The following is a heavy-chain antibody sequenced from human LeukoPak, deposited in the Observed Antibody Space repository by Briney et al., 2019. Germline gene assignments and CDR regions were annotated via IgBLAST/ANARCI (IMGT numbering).Heavy chain of an antibody. V-gene: IGHV3-21*01. CDR1: GFTLSSYT. D-gene: IGHD1-26*01. J-gene: IGHJ6*03. Sequence: EGSLRLSCAASGFTLSSYTMNWVRQAPGKGLEWVSYISSSGRYIYYADSVKGRFTISRDNAKNSLYLQMNSLRAEDTAVYYCARGGPGRSLTIVPERTKYYMDVWGKGATVTVSS. CDR2: ISSSGRYI. CDR3: ARGGPGRSLTIVPERTKYYMDV.